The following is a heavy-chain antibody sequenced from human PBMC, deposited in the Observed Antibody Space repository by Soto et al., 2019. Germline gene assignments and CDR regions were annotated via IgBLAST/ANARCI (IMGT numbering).Heavy chain of an antibody. CDR2: IYYSGST. J-gene: IGHJ4*02. Sequence: PSETLSLTCTVSGGCISSSSYYWGWIRQPPGKGLEWIGSIYYSGSTYYNPSLKSRVTISVDTSKNQFSLKLSSVTAADTAVYYCARHYDSSGYYAHFDYWGQGTLVTVSS. D-gene: IGHD3-22*01. CDR3: ARHYDSSGYYAHFDY. V-gene: IGHV4-39*01. CDR1: GGCISSSSYY.